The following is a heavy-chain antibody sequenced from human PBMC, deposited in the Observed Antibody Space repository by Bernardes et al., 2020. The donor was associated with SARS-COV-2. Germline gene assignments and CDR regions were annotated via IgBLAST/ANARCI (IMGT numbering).Heavy chain of an antibody. V-gene: IGHV1-8*01. CDR2: MNPNSGNT. CDR3: AVEYYYDSSGYYWGFDY. Sequence: ASVKVSCKASGYTFTSYDINRVRQATGQGLEWKGWMNPNSGNTGYAQKFQGRVTMTRNTSISTAYMELSSLRSEDTAVYYCAVEYYYDSSGYYWGFDYWGQGTLGTVSS. D-gene: IGHD3-22*01. J-gene: IGHJ4*02. CDR1: GYTFTSYD.